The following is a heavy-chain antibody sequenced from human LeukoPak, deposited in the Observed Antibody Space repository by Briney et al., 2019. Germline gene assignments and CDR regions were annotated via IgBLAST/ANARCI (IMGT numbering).Heavy chain of an antibody. V-gene: IGHV4-59*08. Sequence: SETLSLTCSVSGGSISSYYWSRIRQPPGKGLEWFGYIYYSGSTNYKSPLKSRVTMSGDTSKNQFSLELRSVTAADTAVYYCARHAESGYDRFDLWGQGTLVTVSS. CDR3: ARHAESGYDRFDL. J-gene: IGHJ5*02. CDR2: IYYSGST. CDR1: GGSISSYY. D-gene: IGHD5-12*01.